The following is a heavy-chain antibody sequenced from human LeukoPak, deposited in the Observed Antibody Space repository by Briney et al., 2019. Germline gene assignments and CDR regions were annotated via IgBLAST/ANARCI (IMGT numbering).Heavy chain of an antibody. J-gene: IGHJ4*02. V-gene: IGHV3-30*03. CDR3: ARDQPVAGVSNFDS. CDR2: ISYDGSNK. CDR1: GFTFSSYG. Sequence: QAGGSLRLSCTASGFTFSSYGMHWVRQAPGKGLEWVAVISYDGSNKYYADSVKGRFTISRDNSKNTLYVQMNSLRAEDTAVYYCARDQPVAGVSNFDSWGQGTLVTVSS. D-gene: IGHD6-19*01.